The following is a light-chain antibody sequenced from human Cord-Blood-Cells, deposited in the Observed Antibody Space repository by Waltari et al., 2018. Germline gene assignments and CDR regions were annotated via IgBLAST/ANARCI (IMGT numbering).Light chain of an antibody. Sequence: QSALTQPASVSGSPGQSITISCTGTSSDVGGYHYVSWYQQHPCKAPKLMIYDVSNRPSGVSKRFSCSKAGTTASLTIAGLQAEDEADYYCSSYTSSSTLVFGGGTKLTVL. CDR2: DVS. CDR3: SSYTSSSTLV. CDR1: SSDVGGYHY. J-gene: IGLJ2*01. V-gene: IGLV2-14*01.